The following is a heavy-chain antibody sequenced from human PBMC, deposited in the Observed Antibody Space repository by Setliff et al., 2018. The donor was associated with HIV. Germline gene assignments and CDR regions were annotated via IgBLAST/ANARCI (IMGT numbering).Heavy chain of an antibody. Sequence: GASVKVSCKASGYTFTSYGISWVRQAPGQGLEWMGWISAYKGNTNYAQKLQGRVTMTTDTSTSTAYMELRSLRSDDTAVYYCARDYAYDILTGYYSPPDAFDIWGQGTMVTVSS. J-gene: IGHJ3*02. V-gene: IGHV1-18*01. CDR2: ISAYKGNT. CDR1: GYTFTSYG. D-gene: IGHD3-9*01. CDR3: ARDYAYDILTGYYSPPDAFDI.